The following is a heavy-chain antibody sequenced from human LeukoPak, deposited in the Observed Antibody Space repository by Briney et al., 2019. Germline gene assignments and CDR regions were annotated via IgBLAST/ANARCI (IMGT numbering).Heavy chain of an antibody. V-gene: IGHV4-34*01. D-gene: IGHD1-26*01. J-gene: IGHJ4*02. CDR2: INHSGST. Sequence: PSETLSLTCAVYGGSFSGYYWSWIRQPPGKGLDWIGEINHSGSTNYNPSLKSRVTISVDTSKNQFSLKLSYVTAADTAVYYCARESAGSRLKRSFDYWGQGTLVTVSS. CDR3: ARESAGSRLKRSFDY. CDR1: GGSFSGYY.